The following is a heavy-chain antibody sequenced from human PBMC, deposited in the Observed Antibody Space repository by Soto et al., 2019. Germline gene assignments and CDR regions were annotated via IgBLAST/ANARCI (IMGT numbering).Heavy chain of an antibody. CDR1: GFTFSSYA. Sequence: GESLKISCAASGFTFSSYAMSWVRQAPGKGLEWVSAISGSGGSTYYADSVKGRFTISRDNSKNTLYLQMNSLRAEDTAVYYCAKDRASVVPAAIFDYWGQGTLVTVSS. V-gene: IGHV3-23*01. J-gene: IGHJ4*02. D-gene: IGHD2-2*01. CDR2: ISGSGGST. CDR3: AKDRASVVPAAIFDY.